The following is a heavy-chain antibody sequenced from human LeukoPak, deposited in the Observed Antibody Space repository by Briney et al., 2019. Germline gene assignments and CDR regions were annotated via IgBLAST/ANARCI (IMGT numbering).Heavy chain of an antibody. J-gene: IGHJ6*03. CDR3: ARDRTRYYYYSYMDV. Sequence: ASVKVSCKTSEYTFTGYYMHWVRQAPGQGLEWMGWINPNSGDTNYAQKFQGRVTMTRDTSISTAYMELSRLRSDDTAVYYCARDRTRYYYYSYMDVWGKGTTVTISS. V-gene: IGHV1-2*02. D-gene: IGHD1-14*01. CDR1: EYTFTGYY. CDR2: INPNSGDT.